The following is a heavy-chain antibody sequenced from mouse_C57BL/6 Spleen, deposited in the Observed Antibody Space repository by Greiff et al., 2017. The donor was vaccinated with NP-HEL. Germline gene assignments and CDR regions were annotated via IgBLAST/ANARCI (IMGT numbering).Heavy chain of an antibody. CDR1: GYTFTSYW. D-gene: IGHD2-4*01. CDR2: IDPSDSYT. CDR3: ATNYDVFAY. Sequence: VQLQQSGAELVKPGASVKLSCKASGYTFTSYWMQWVKQRPGQGLEWIGEIDPSDSYTNYNQKFKGKATLTVDKSSSTAYMQLSSLTSEDSAVYYCATNYDVFAYWGQGTLVTVSA. J-gene: IGHJ3*01. V-gene: IGHV1-50*01.